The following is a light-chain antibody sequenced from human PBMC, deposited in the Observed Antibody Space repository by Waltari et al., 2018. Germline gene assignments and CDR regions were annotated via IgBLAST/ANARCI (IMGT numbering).Light chain of an antibody. J-gene: IGLJ2*01. CDR1: NLGTKS. CDR3: QVWDSNSDHVV. Sequence: SYVLTQPPSVSVAPGETANITCGGNNLGTKSLHSYQQKTGQAPVLVIYYNSDRPSGIPERFSGSNSGNTATLTISRVEAGDEADYYCQVWDSNSDHVVFGGGSKLTVL. CDR2: YNS. V-gene: IGLV3-21*04.